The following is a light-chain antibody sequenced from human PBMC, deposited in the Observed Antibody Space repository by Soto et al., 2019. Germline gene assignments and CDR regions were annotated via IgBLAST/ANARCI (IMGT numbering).Light chain of an antibody. Sequence: QSVLTQPASGSGSPGQSITISCTGTSSDVGGYNYVSWYQQHPGKAPKLMIYDVSNRPSGVSNRFSGSKSGNTASLTISGLQAEDEADYYCSSYTSSSTLVFGTG. J-gene: IGLJ1*01. CDR1: SSDVGGYNY. CDR2: DVS. CDR3: SSYTSSSTLV. V-gene: IGLV2-14*01.